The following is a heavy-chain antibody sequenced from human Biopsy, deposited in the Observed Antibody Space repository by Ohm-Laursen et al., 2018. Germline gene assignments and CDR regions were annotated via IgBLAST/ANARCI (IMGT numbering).Heavy chain of an antibody. CDR3: ASMPAAIHEPNYSYYGMHV. V-gene: IGHV4-59*08. J-gene: IGHJ6*02. CDR2: IYYSGSI. Sequence: ALSLTCTVSGGSVNSYSWSWIRQPPGKGLEWIGYIYYSGSINYNPSLKGRVTISLDTSKNQFSLKLSSVTAADMAVYYCASMPAAIHEPNYSYYGMHVWGQGTTVTVSS. D-gene: IGHD2-2*02. CDR1: GGSVNSYS.